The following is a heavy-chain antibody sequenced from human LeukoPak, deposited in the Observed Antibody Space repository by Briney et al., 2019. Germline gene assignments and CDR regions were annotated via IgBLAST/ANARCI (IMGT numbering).Heavy chain of an antibody. Sequence: PSETLSLTCAVYGGSFSGYYWSWIRQPPGKGLEWIGEINHSGSTNYNPSLKSRVTILVDTSKNQFSLKLSSVTAADTAVYYCARGHSPVTTKVSYFRHRGQGTLVTVSS. CDR3: ARGHSPVTTKVSYFRH. V-gene: IGHV4-34*01. D-gene: IGHD4-17*01. CDR1: GGSFSGYY. J-gene: IGHJ1*01. CDR2: INHSGST.